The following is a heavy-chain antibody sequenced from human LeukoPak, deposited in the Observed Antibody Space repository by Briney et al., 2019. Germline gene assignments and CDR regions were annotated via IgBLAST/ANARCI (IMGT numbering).Heavy chain of an antibody. D-gene: IGHD2-15*01. CDR1: GFTFSSYA. CDR2: ISGSGGST. CDR3: AKDSSRRIVVADYFDY. Sequence: GGSLRLSCAASGFTFSSYAMSWVRQAPGKGLEWVSAISGSGGSTYYADSVKGRFTISRDNSKNRLYLQMNSLRAEDTAVYYCAKDSSRRIVVADYFDYWGQGTLVTVSS. J-gene: IGHJ4*02. V-gene: IGHV3-23*01.